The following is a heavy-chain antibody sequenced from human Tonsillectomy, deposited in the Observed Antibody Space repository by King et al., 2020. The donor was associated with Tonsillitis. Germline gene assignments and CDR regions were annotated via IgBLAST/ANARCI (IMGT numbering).Heavy chain of an antibody. CDR2: IYDSGST. V-gene: IGHV4-59*01. D-gene: IGHD2-21*01. Sequence: MQLQESGPGLVKPSETLSLTCTVSGGSISSYYWTCIRKPPGKGLEWIGYIYDSGSTNYNPSLKSRVTISVDTSKNQFSLKLSSVTAADTAVYYCARGDSIYDAFEIWGQGTMVTVSS. J-gene: IGHJ3*02. CDR3: ARGDSIYDAFEI. CDR1: GGSISSYY.